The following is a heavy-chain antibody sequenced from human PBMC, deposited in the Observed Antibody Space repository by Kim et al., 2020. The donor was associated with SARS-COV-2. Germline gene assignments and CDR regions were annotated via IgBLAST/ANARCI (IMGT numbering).Heavy chain of an antibody. CDR1: GFTFSSYG. J-gene: IGHJ4*02. Sequence: GGSLRLSCAASGFTFSSYGMHWVRQAPGKGLEWVAVISYDGSNKYYADSVKGRFTISRDNSKNTLYLQMNSLRAEDTAVYYCAKDRSVVNRGSYAAWYYWGQGTLVTVSS. CDR3: AKDRSVVNRGSYAAWYY. CDR2: ISYDGSNK. D-gene: IGHD1-26*01. V-gene: IGHV3-30*18.